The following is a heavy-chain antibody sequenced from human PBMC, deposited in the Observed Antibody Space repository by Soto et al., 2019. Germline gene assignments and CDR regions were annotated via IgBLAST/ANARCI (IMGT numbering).Heavy chain of an antibody. J-gene: IGHJ5*02. CDR1: GGSISSGGYY. CDR3: ARGRSRYYDFWSGSPVGRENWFDP. CDR2: IYYSGST. V-gene: IGHV4-31*03. D-gene: IGHD3-3*01. Sequence: SETLSLTCTVSGGSISSGGYYWSWIRQHPGKGLEWIGYIYYSGSTCYNPSLKSRVTISVDTSKNQFSLKLSSVTAADTAVYYCARGRSRYYDFWSGSPVGRENWFDPWGQGTLVTVS.